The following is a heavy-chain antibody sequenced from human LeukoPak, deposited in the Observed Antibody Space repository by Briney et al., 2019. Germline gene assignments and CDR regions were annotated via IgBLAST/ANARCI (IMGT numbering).Heavy chain of an antibody. V-gene: IGHV3-33*01. CDR3: ARDADSGGYYSYFDC. CDR1: GFTFSRYG. J-gene: IGHJ4*02. CDR2: IWSDGSNK. D-gene: IGHD3-22*01. Sequence: GGSLRLSCAASGFTFSRYGMHWVRQAPGKGLEWVAIIWSDGSNKYYADSVKGRFTISRDNSKNTLYLQMNNPRAEDTAVYYCARDADSGGYYSYFDCWGQGTLVTVSS.